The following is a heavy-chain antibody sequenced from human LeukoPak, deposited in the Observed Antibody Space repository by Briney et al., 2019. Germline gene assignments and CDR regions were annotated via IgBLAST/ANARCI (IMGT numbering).Heavy chain of an antibody. CDR3: ARKEYTYGPFDY. CDR1: GGSISSYY. D-gene: IGHD5-18*01. J-gene: IGHJ4*02. Sequence: PSETLSLTCTVSGGSISSYYWSWIRQPPGKGLEWIGYIYYSGGTNYNPSLKSRVTISVDTSKNQFSLKLSSVTAADTAIYYCARKEYTYGPFDYWGQGTLVTVSS. CDR2: IYYSGGT. V-gene: IGHV4-59*08.